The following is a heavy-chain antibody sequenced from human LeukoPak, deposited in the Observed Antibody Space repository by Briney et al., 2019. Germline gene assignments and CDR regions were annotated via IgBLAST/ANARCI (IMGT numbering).Heavy chain of an antibody. CDR2: IYYTGNT. V-gene: IGHV4-39*01. CDR1: SGSISSTNYY. D-gene: IGHD6-13*01. CDR3: ARLTYYTNSWHPFDY. J-gene: IGHJ4*02. Sequence: SETLSLTCTVASGSISSTNYYWGWIRQPPGKGLEWIGSIYYTGNTYYNPSLKSRVTISVDTSKKQFSLKLSSVTAADTAVYYCARLTYYTNSWHPFDYWGKGTLVTVSS.